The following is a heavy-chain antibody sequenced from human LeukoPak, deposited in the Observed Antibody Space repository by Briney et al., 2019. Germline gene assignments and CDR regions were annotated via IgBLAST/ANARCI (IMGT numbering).Heavy chain of an antibody. CDR1: GGSISSSSYY. CDR3: ARLGAMARFGP. CDR2: IYYSGST. D-gene: IGHD5-18*01. Sequence: PSETLSLTCTVSGGSISSSSYYWGWIRQPPGKGLEWIGSIYYSGSTYYNPSLKSRVTISVDTSKNQFSLKLSSVTAADTAVYYCARLGAMARFGPWGQGTLVTVSS. J-gene: IGHJ5*02. V-gene: IGHV4-39*01.